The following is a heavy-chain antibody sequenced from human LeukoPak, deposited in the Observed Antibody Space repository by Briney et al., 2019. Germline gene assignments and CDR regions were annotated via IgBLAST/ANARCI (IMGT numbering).Heavy chain of an antibody. Sequence: PSETLSLTCAVYGGSFSGCYWSWIRQPPGKGLEWIGEINHSGSTNYNPSLKSRVTISVDTSKNQFSLKLSSVTAADTAVYYCARGLVVVVPAATDGYYYYMDVWGKGTTVTVSS. CDR1: GGSFSGCY. V-gene: IGHV4-34*01. D-gene: IGHD2-2*01. CDR3: ARGLVVVVPAATDGYYYYMDV. J-gene: IGHJ6*03. CDR2: INHSGST.